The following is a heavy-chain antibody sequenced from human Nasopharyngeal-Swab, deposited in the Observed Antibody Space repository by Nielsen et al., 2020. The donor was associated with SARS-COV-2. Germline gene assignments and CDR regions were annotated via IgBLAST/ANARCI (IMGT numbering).Heavy chain of an antibody. Sequence: WIRQPPGKGLEWVAVISYDGSNKYYADSVKGRFTISRDNSKNTLYLQMNSLRAEVTAVYYCAREFSVGSGWYIDIWGQGTMVTVSS. CDR2: ISYDGSNK. J-gene: IGHJ3*02. V-gene: IGHV3-30*03. CDR3: AREFSVGSGWYIDI. D-gene: IGHD6-19*01.